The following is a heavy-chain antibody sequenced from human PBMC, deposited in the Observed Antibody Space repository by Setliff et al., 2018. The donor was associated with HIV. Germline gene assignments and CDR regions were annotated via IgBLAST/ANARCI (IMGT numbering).Heavy chain of an antibody. V-gene: IGHV1-24*01. D-gene: IGHD3-22*01. CDR3: ATSSPVGPWLPSHDAFDI. CDR1: GYTLTELS. J-gene: IGHJ3*02. Sequence: GASVKVSCKVSGYTLTELSRHWVRQAPGKGLEWMGGFDPEDGETIYAQKFQGRVTMTEGTSTDTAYMELSSLRSEDTAVYYCATSSPVGPWLPSHDAFDIWGQGTMVTVSS. CDR2: FDPEDGET.